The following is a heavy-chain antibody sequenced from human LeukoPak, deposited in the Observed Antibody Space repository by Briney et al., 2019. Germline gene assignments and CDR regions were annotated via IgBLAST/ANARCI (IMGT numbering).Heavy chain of an antibody. CDR1: GFTFSSYS. J-gene: IGHJ3*02. CDR2: ISSSSGYI. Sequence: GSLRLSCATSGFTFSSYSMDWVRQAPGKGLEWVSSISSSSGYIYYADSVKGRFTISRDNAKNSLYLLMNTLRAEDTAVYYCTREGPNDAFDIWGQGTLVTVSS. CDR3: TREGPNDAFDI. V-gene: IGHV3-21*01.